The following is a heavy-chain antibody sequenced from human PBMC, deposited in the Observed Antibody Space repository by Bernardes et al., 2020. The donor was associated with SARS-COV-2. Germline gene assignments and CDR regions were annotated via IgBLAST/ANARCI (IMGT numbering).Heavy chain of an antibody. CDR2: INPSGVST. CDR1: GYTFTSYY. J-gene: IGHJ6*02. CDR3: AREYYYDSSGSFIYIYYYGMDV. V-gene: IGHV1-46*01. D-gene: IGHD3-22*01. Sequence: ASVKVSCKASGYTFTSYYMHWVRQAPGQGLEWMGIINPSGVSTSYAQKFQGRVTMTRDTSTSTVYMELSSLRSEDTAVYYCAREYYYDSSGSFIYIYYYGMDVWGQGTTVTVSS.